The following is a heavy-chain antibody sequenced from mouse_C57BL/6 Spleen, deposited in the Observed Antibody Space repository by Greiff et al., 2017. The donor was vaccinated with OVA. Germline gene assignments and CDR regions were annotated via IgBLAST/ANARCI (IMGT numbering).Heavy chain of an antibody. J-gene: IGHJ3*01. CDR2: IYPSDSET. D-gene: IGHD2-4*01. CDR1: GYTFTSYW. CDR3: ARGDYDWFAY. Sequence: QVHVKQPGAELVRPGSSVKLSCKASGYTFTSYWMDWVKQRPGQGLEWIGNIYPSDSETHYNQKFKDKATLTVDKSSSTAYMQLSSLTSEDSAVYYCARGDYDWFAYWGQGTLVTVSA. V-gene: IGHV1-61*01.